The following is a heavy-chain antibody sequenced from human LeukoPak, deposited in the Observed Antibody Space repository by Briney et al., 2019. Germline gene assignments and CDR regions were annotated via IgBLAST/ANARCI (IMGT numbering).Heavy chain of an antibody. CDR2: IWYDGSNK. Sequence: PGGSLRLSCAAAGFTFSTYGMHWVSQAPGKGLEWVAVIWYDGSNKYYADSVKGRFTISRDNSKNTLYLQMYSLRAEDTAVYYCARRGSDSSAYLDYWGQGTLVTVSS. V-gene: IGHV3-33*01. CDR1: GFTFSTYG. CDR3: ARRGSDSSAYLDY. D-gene: IGHD3-22*01. J-gene: IGHJ4*02.